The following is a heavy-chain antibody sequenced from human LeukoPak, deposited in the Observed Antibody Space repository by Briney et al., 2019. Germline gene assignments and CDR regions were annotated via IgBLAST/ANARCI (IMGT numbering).Heavy chain of an antibody. J-gene: IGHJ6*03. Sequence: SQTLSLTCTVSGGSTSSGGYYWSWIRQHPGKGLESIGYIYYSGSTYYNPSLKSRVTISVDTSENQFSLKLSSVTAADTAVYYCARVIGGRNRSYYYYYMDVWGKGTTVTVSS. D-gene: IGHD3-16*01. CDR3: ARVIGGRNRSYYYYYMDV. V-gene: IGHV4-31*03. CDR2: IYYSGST. CDR1: GGSTSSGGYY.